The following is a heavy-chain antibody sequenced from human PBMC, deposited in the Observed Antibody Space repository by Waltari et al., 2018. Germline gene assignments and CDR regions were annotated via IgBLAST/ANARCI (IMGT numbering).Heavy chain of an antibody. CDR1: GGSISSYY. D-gene: IGHD6-19*01. Sequence: QVQLQESGPGLVKPSETLSLTCTVSGGSISSYYWSWIRQPPGKGLEWIGYIYYSGSTNYDPSLKMRVTISVDTFRNQFSLKLSSVTAADTAVYYCARGAVAGTTVDYWGQGTLVTVSS. CDR3: ARGAVAGTTVDY. V-gene: IGHV4-59*01. CDR2: IYYSGST. J-gene: IGHJ4*02.